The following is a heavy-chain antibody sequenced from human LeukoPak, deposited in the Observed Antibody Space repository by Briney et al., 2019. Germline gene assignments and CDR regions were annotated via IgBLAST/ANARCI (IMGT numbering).Heavy chain of an antibody. V-gene: IGHV4-39*01. CDR1: GGSISSSNSY. Sequence: SETLSLTCTVSGGSISSSNSYWGWIRQPPGKGLEWIGSIYYSGNTYYNASLKSQVSISIDTSKNQFSLKLTSVTAADTAVYYCARQTGSGLFILPGGQGTLVTVSS. J-gene: IGHJ4*02. D-gene: IGHD3/OR15-3a*01. CDR2: IYYSGNT. CDR3: ARQTGSGLFILP.